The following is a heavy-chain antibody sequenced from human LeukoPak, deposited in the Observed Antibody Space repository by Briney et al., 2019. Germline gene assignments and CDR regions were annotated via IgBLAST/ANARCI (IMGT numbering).Heavy chain of an antibody. V-gene: IGHV3-30*02. CDR3: AKGGYYFDY. Sequence: GGSLRLSCAASGLTFSTFGMHWVRQAPGKGLEWVAFIRFDGSNRYYAESLKGRFTISRDNSKNRLYLQMNSLRAEDTAIYFCAKGGYYFDYWRQGALVIVSS. CDR1: GLTFSTFG. CDR2: IRFDGSNR. J-gene: IGHJ4*02.